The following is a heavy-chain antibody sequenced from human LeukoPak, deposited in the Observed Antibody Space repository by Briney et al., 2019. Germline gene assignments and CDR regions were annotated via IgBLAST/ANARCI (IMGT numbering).Heavy chain of an antibody. V-gene: IGHV3-74*01. Sequence: GGSLRLSCAASGFTFSNYWMHWLRQVPGKGLVWVSHIKYDGSATNYADSVKGRFTISRDNAKNTLYLQMNSLRAEDTAVYYCVSGSLQSGYNFDYWGQGALVTVSS. CDR1: GFTFSNYW. D-gene: IGHD3-3*01. CDR2: IKYDGSAT. CDR3: VSGSLQSGYNFDY. J-gene: IGHJ4*02.